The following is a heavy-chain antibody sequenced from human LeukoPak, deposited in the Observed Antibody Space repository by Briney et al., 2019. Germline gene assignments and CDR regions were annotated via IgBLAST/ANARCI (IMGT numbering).Heavy chain of an antibody. Sequence: GGSLRLSCAASGFTFSSYAMHWVRQAPGKGLEWVAVISYDGSNKYYADSVKGRFTISRDNSKNTLYLQMNSLRAEDTAVYYCARDRHYDFWSGYSLFDYWGQGTLVTVSS. CDR2: ISYDGSNK. V-gene: IGHV3-30-3*01. D-gene: IGHD3-3*01. CDR3: ARDRHYDFWSGYSLFDY. CDR1: GFTFSSYA. J-gene: IGHJ4*02.